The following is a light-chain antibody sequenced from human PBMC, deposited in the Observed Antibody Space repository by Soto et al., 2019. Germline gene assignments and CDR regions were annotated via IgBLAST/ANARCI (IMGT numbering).Light chain of an antibody. CDR1: SSDVGKYDY. CDR3: CSYAGASTYV. Sequence: QSVLTQPPSASGSPGQSVTISCTGTSSDVGKYDYVSWYQHHPGKAPKLMIYDVSKRPTGVPDRFSGSKSGNTASLTISGLQAEDEADYYCCSYAGASTYVFATATKLTVL. V-gene: IGLV2-11*01. CDR2: DVS. J-gene: IGLJ1*01.